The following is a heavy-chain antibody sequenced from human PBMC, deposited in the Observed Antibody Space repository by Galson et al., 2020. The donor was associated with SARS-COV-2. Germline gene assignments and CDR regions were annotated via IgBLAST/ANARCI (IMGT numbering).Heavy chain of an antibody. CDR2: VSHSRTT. J-gene: IGHJ4*02. D-gene: IGHD1-1*01. CDR3: TAYERRTAVHY. Sequence: SETLSLTCTVSGYTINSDSRWGWIRQPPGKGLEWIGAVSHSRTTSYKQSLKSRLTLSVDTSKNQFSLRLLAMTDADAAVYYCTAYERRTAVHYWGQGTLVSVSS. CDR1: GYTINSDSR. V-gene: IGHV4-38-2*02.